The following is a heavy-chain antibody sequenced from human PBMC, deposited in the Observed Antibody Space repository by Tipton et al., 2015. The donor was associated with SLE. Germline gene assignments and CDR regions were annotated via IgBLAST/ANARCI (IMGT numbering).Heavy chain of an antibody. CDR3: AKDPGIAAAGTFYFDY. V-gene: IGHV3-30*02. CDR2: IRYDGSNK. J-gene: IGHJ4*02. Sequence: SLRLSCAASGFTFSSYGMHWVRQAPGKGLEWVAFIRYDGSNKYYADSVKGRFTISRDNSKNTLYLQMNSLRAEDTAVYYCAKDPGIAAAGTFYFDYWGQGALVTVSS. D-gene: IGHD6-13*01. CDR1: GFTFSSYG.